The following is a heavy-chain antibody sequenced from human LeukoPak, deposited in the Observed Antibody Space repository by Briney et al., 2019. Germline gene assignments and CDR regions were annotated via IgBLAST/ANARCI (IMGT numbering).Heavy chain of an antibody. CDR2: INHSGST. V-gene: IGHV4-34*01. CDR3: ARDLGRAVAGTVYYYYYMDV. D-gene: IGHD6-19*01. J-gene: IGHJ6*03. Sequence: SETLSLTCAVYGGSFSGYYWSWIRQPPGKGLEWIGEINHSGSTNYNPSLKSRVTISVDTSKNQFSLQLNSVTPEDTAVYYCARDLGRAVAGTVYYYYYMDVWGKGTTVTISS. CDR1: GGSFSGYY.